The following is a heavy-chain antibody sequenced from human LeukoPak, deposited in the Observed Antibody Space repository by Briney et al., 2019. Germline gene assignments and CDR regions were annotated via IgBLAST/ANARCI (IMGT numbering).Heavy chain of an antibody. CDR1: GFTFSSYG. J-gene: IGHJ4*02. Sequence: GGSLRLSCAASGFTFSSYGMHWVRQAPGKGLEWVAFIRYGGSNKYYADSVKGRFTISRDNSKNTLYLQMNSLRAEDTAVYYCARAYYYDSSGYYSRDYWGQGTLVTVSS. V-gene: IGHV3-30*02. CDR3: ARAYYYDSSGYYSRDY. D-gene: IGHD3-22*01. CDR2: IRYGGSNK.